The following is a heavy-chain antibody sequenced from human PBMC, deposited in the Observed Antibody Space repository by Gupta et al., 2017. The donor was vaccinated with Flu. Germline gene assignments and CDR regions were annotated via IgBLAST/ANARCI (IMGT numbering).Heavy chain of an antibody. V-gene: IGHV1-2*02. J-gene: IGHJ4*02. D-gene: IGHD1-1*01. CDR2: IDAKSGGR. Sequence: IHWVRQAPGEGLEWMGWIDAKSGGRNYAQKLQGRVTTTRDKSTGTVYMEMTGLRSDDTAVYYCARGGGIGTGSTKLDYWGQGTLVTVSS. CDR3: ARGGGIGTGSTKLDY.